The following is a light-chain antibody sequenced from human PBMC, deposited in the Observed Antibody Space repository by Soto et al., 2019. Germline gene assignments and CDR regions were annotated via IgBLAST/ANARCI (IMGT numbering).Light chain of an antibody. Sequence: QSVLTQPPSVSGAPGQRVTISCTGSSSNIGAGYQVHWYQQLPGTAPKLLIYGNSNRPSGVPDRFSASKSGTSASLAITGRQAEDEADYYCQSYDSGLSGSVFGGGTKLTVL. J-gene: IGLJ2*01. CDR2: GNS. CDR1: SSNIGAGYQ. CDR3: QSYDSGLSGSV. V-gene: IGLV1-40*01.